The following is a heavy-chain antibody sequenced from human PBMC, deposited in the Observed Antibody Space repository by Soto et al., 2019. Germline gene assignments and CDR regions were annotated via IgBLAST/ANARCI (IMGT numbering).Heavy chain of an antibody. D-gene: IGHD2-21*01. CDR3: ARLRTAYCGGDCYVY. Sequence: SETLSLTCAVYGGSFSGYYWSWIRQPPGKGLEWIGEINHSGSTNYNPSLKSRVTISVDTSKNQFSLKLSSVTAADTAVDYCARLRTAYCGGDCYVYWGQGTLVTVSS. J-gene: IGHJ4*02. CDR2: INHSGST. V-gene: IGHV4-34*01. CDR1: GGSFSGYY.